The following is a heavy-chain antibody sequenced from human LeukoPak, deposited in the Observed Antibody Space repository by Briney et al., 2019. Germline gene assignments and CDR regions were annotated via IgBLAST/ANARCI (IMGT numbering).Heavy chain of an antibody. V-gene: IGHV1-2*02. CDR3: ARWGSSSAEFDY. CDR2: INPNSGGA. Sequence: ASVKVSCKASGYTFTAYYIHGVRQPPGQGLGGLGWINPNSGGANYAQKFQDRVTMTRDTSISTAYMDLSRLRSDDTAVYYCARWGSSSAEFDYWGQGTLVTVSS. J-gene: IGHJ4*02. D-gene: IGHD6-13*01. CDR1: GYTFTAYY.